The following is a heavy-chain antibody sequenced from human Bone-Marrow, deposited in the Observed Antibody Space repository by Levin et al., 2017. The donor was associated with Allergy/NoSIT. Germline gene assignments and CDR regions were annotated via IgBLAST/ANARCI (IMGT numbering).Heavy chain of an antibody. CDR3: AREGPFVY. J-gene: IGHJ4*02. V-gene: IGHV3-33*01. CDR1: GFTFNNYG. CDR2: TRFDGSHE. Sequence: SCVASGFTFNNYGMHWFRQAPGKGLEWVAVTRFDGSHEDYADSVKGRFTIARDNSKNTVYLQMNSLRTEDTAIYFCAREGPFVYWGQGTLVTVSS.